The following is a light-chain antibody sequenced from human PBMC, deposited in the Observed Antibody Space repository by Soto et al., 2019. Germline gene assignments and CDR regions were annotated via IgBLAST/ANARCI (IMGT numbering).Light chain of an antibody. CDR1: SSDVGGYNY. V-gene: IGLV2-14*01. J-gene: IGLJ1*01. Sequence: QSALTQPASVSGSPGQSITISCTGTSSDVGGYNYVSWYQQHPGKAPKLIIYEVSNRPSGVSNRFSGSKSGDTASLTISGLHAEDEADYYCSSYTSSITLYVFGTGTKVTVL. CDR2: EVS. CDR3: SSYTSSITLYV.